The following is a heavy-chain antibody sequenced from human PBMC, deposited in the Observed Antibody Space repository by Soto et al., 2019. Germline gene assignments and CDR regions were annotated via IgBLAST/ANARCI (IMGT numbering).Heavy chain of an antibody. D-gene: IGHD2-21*02. CDR3: ARSIVVVTAADY. J-gene: IGHJ4*02. Sequence: QVQLVQSGAEVKKPGASVKVSCKASGYTFTSYAIHWVRQAPGQRLEWMGWINAGNGNTKYSQKFQGRVTITRDTSASTAYMELSSLRSEDTAVYYCARSIVVVTAADYWGQGTLVTVSS. V-gene: IGHV1-3*01. CDR2: INAGNGNT. CDR1: GYTFTSYA.